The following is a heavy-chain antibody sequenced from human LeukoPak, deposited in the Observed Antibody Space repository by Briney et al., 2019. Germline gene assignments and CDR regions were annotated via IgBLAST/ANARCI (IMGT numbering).Heavy chain of an antibody. D-gene: IGHD2-2*02. V-gene: IGHV3-48*03. Sequence: GGSLRLSCAASGFTFSSYEMNWARQAPGKGLEWVSYINSDGKTIFYTDSVKGRFTISRDNAKNSLYLQMNSLRAEDTAVYHCARDVRPVAAIPPYDYWGQGTLVTVSS. CDR3: ARDVRPVAAIPPYDY. J-gene: IGHJ4*02. CDR1: GFTFSSYE. CDR2: INSDGKTI.